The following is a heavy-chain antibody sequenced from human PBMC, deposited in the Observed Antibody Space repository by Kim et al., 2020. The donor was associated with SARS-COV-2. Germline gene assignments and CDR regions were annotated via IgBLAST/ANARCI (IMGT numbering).Heavy chain of an antibody. J-gene: IGHJ4*02. CDR3: AKDRIPYGSGSLVAFDY. CDR2: ISGSGGST. CDR1: GFTFSSYA. D-gene: IGHD3-10*01. V-gene: IGHV3-23*01. Sequence: GGSLRLSCAASGFTFSSYAMSWVRQAPGKGLEWVSAISGSGGSTYYAESVKGRFTISRDNSKNTLYLQMNSLRAEDTAVYYCAKDRIPYGSGSLVAFDYWGQGTLVTVSS.